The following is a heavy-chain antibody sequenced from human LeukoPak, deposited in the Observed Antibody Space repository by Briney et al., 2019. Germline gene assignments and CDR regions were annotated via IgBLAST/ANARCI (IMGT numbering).Heavy chain of an antibody. D-gene: IGHD2-15*01. Sequence: GGSLRLSCAASGFTFSDYHMSWIRQAPGKGLEWVSYISATNTDIHYTDSVKGRFTISGDKAKNSLYLQMNSLSAEDTAVYYCARDRCSGGGCYFYYMDVWGKGTTVAISS. CDR3: ARDRCSGGGCYFYYMDV. J-gene: IGHJ6*03. CDR1: GFTFSDYH. V-gene: IGHV3-11*01. CDR2: ISATNTDI.